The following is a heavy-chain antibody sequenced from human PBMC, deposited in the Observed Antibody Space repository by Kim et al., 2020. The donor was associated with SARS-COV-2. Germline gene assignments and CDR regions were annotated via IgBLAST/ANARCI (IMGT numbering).Heavy chain of an antibody. Sequence: SETLSLTCTVSGGSISSYYWSWIRQPPGKGLEWIGYIYYSGSTNYNPSLKSRVTISVDTSKNQFSLKLSSVTAADTAVYYCARSTIVGATTPLGYWGQGTLVTVSS. J-gene: IGHJ4*02. CDR1: GGSISSYY. V-gene: IGHV4-59*01. D-gene: IGHD1-26*01. CDR3: ARSTIVGATTPLGY. CDR2: IYYSGST.